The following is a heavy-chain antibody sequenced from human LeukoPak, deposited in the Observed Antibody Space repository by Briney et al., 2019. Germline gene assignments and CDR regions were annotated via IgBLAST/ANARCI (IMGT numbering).Heavy chain of an antibody. V-gene: IGHV1-69*04. J-gene: IGHJ6*02. CDR3: ARMGSTSCYTARACYYGMDV. CDR1: GYTFTSYG. D-gene: IGHD2-2*02. Sequence: SVKVSCKASGYTFTSYGISWVRQAPGQGLEWMGRIIPILGIANYAQKFQGRVTITADKSTSTAYMELSSLRSEDTAVYYCARMGSTSCYTARACYYGMDVWGQGTTVTVSS. CDR2: IIPILGIA.